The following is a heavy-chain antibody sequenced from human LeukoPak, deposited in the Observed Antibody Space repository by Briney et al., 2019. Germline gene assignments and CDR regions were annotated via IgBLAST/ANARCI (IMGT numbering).Heavy chain of an antibody. J-gene: IGHJ4*02. D-gene: IGHD5-12*01. V-gene: IGHV4-59*01. Sequence: SETLSLTCTVSGGSISSYYWSWIRQPPGKGLEWIGYIYYSGCTNYNPSLKSRVTISVDTSKNQFSLKLSSVTAADTAVYYCARFPRGYSGYEQFDYWGQGTLVTVSS. CDR3: ARFPRGYSGYEQFDY. CDR1: GGSISSYY. CDR2: IYYSGCT.